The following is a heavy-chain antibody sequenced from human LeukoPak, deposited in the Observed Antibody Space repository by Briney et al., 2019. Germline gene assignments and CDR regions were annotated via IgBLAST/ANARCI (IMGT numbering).Heavy chain of an antibody. CDR1: GYMFTSHG. D-gene: IGHD3-10*01. V-gene: IGHV1-18*01. CDR2: ISAYNGNT. Sequence: EASVKVSCKSSGYMFTSHGIHWLRQAPGQGLEWMGWISAYNGNTNYAQKLQGRVTMTTDTSTSTAYMELRSLRSEDTAVYYCARDLRFGELSFLPFDYWGQGTLVTVSS. CDR3: ARDLRFGELSFLPFDY. J-gene: IGHJ4*02.